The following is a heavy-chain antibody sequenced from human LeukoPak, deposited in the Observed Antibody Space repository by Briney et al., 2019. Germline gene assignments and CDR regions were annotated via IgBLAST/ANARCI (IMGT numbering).Heavy chain of an antibody. CDR1: GFTFDNAW. CDR2: IESKTDGGTT. J-gene: IGHJ3*02. CDR3: TTPFYSGSGSYYNALDI. V-gene: IGHV3-15*04. D-gene: IGHD3-10*01. Sequence: GGSLRLSCAASGFTFDNAWMSWVRQAPGKGLEWVGRIESKTDGGTTNYAAPVKGRFTISRDDSENTLYLQMNSLKTEDTAVYYCTTPFYSGSGSYYNALDIWGQGTVVTVSS.